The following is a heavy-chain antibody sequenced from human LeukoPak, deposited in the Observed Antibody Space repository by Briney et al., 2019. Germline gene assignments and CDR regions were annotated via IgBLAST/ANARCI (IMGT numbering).Heavy chain of an antibody. Sequence: GGSLRLSCAASGFSFGSSWMDWVRQASGKGLEWVGRIRGKADNYATAYAASVQGRCTISRDDSQNTAYLQLNSLKTEDTAVYYCTQNNYWGQGALVTVSS. J-gene: IGHJ4*02. CDR3: TQNNY. CDR1: GFSFGSSW. V-gene: IGHV3-73*01. CDR2: IRGKADNYAT.